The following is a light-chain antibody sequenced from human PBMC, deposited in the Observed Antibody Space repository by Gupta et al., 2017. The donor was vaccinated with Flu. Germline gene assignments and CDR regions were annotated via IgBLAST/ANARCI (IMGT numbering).Light chain of an antibody. V-gene: IGLV3-1*01. J-gene: IGLJ1*01. CDR1: DLGNRH. CDR3: QTEDSTTAGV. Sequence: SYELTQPPSVSVSPGQTADIMCSGDDLGNRHVCWYQQKAGQSPVLVMSHDNKRPAGTPGRFSASYAATTATLTIGGTEAVDAAYYYSQTEDSTTAGVFGTGTRLTVL. CDR2: HDN.